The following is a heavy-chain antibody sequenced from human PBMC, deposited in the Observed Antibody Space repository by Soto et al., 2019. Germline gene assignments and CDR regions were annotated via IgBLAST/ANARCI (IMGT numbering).Heavy chain of an antibody. J-gene: IGHJ6*02. V-gene: IGHV1-69*01. CDR3: ASFHGDYGYYYDGMDV. CDR1: GGTFSSYA. D-gene: IGHD4-17*01. Sequence: QVQLVQSGAEVKKPGSSVKVSCKASGGTFSSYAISWVRQAPGQGLEWMGGIIPIFGTANYAQKVQGRVTITADEATSTAYRELSSLRSEDTAVYYCASFHGDYGYYYDGMDVWGQGTTVTVSS. CDR2: IIPIFGTA.